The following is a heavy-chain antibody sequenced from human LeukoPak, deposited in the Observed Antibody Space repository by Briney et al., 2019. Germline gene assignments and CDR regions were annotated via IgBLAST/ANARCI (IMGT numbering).Heavy chain of an antibody. CDR2: ISSSSSYI. Sequence: PGGSLRLSCAASGFTFSSYSMNWVRQAPGKGLEWVSSISSSSSYIYYADSVKGRFTISRDNAKNSLYLQMNSLRAEDTAVYYCARLKEWELGGAFDIWGQGTMVTVSS. J-gene: IGHJ3*02. D-gene: IGHD1-26*01. CDR3: ARLKEWELGGAFDI. V-gene: IGHV3-21*01. CDR1: GFTFSSYS.